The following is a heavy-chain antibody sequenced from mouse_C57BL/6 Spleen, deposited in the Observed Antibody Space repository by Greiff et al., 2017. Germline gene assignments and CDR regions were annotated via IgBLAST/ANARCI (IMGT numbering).Heavy chain of an antibody. CDR2: INPSSGYT. CDR3: ARSGYDYDRYAMDY. CDR1: GYTFTSYT. V-gene: IGHV1-4*01. Sequence: VQLVESGAELARPGASVKMSCKASGYTFTSYTMHWVKQRPGQGLEWIGYINPSSGYTKYNQKFKDKATLTADKSSSTAYMQLSSLTSEDSAVYYCARSGYDYDRYAMDYWGQGTSVTVSS. J-gene: IGHJ4*01. D-gene: IGHD2-4*01.